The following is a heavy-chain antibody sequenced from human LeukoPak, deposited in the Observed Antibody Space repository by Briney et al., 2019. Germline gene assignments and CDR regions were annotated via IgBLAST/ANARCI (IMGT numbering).Heavy chain of an antibody. V-gene: IGHV3-21*01. CDR1: GFTFSSYS. J-gene: IGHJ6*03. CDR3: ASGRYYDFWNAIPTSYMDV. Sequence: GGSLRLPCAASGFTFSSYSMNWVRQAPGKGLEWVSSISSSSSYIYYADSVKGRFTISRDNAKNSLYLQMNSLRAEDTAVYYCASGRYYDFWNAIPTSYMDVWGKGTTVTVSS. CDR2: ISSSSSYI. D-gene: IGHD3-3*01.